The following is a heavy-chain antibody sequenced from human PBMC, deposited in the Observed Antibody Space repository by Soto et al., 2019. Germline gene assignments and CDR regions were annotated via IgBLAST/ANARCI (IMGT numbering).Heavy chain of an antibody. J-gene: IGHJ3*02. CDR3: ARDPILFCSGGSCYNPHRSSGAFDI. CDR2: INAGNGNT. V-gene: IGHV1-3*01. Sequence: GASVKVSCKASGYTFTSYAMHWVRQAPGQRLEWMGWINAGNGNTKYSQKFQGRVTITRDTSASTAYMELSSLRSEDTAVYYCARDPILFCSGGSCYNPHRSSGAFDIWGQGTMVTVSS. CDR1: GYTFTSYA. D-gene: IGHD2-15*01.